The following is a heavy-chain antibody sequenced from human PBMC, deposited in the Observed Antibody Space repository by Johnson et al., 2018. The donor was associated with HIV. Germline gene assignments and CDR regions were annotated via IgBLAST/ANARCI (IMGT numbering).Heavy chain of an antibody. V-gene: IGHV3-30*19. CDR2: IWYDGSNK. CDR1: GFTFSSYG. CDR3: AGAPTYYNFWSGTSGAFDI. Sequence: QVQLVESGGGVVQPGRSLRLSCAASGFTFSSYGMHWVRQAPGKGLEWVAVIWYDGSNKYYADSVKGRFILSRDNSRNTYLQMNSLRAEDTAFYYCAGAPTYYNFWSGTSGAFDIWGQGTMVTVSS. D-gene: IGHD3-3*01. J-gene: IGHJ3*02.